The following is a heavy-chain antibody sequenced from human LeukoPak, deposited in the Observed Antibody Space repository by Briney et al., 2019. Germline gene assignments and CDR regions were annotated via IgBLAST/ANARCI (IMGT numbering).Heavy chain of an antibody. Sequence: GGSLRLSCAASGFTFSSYGMHWVRQAPGKGLEWVAFIRYDGSNKYYADSVKGRFTISRDNSKNTLYLQMNSLRAEDTAVYYCAKVGGYYYDSSGYHYYYYYYMDVWGKGTTVTISS. CDR1: GFTFSSYG. CDR2: IRYDGSNK. CDR3: AKVGGYYYDSSGYHYYYYYYMDV. J-gene: IGHJ6*03. D-gene: IGHD3-22*01. V-gene: IGHV3-30*02.